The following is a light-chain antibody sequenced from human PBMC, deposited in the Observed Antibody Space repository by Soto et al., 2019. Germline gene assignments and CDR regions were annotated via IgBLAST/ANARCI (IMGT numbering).Light chain of an antibody. CDR3: QQYGSSTWT. V-gene: IGKV3-20*01. J-gene: IGKJ1*01. Sequence: IGVTQSPCTLSLSTGERATLSCRASQTVRNNYLAWYQQKPGQAPRLLIYDASSRATGIPDRFSGSGSGTDFTLTIRRLEPEDFAVYYCQQYGSSTWTFGQGTKV. CDR2: DAS. CDR1: QTVRNNY.